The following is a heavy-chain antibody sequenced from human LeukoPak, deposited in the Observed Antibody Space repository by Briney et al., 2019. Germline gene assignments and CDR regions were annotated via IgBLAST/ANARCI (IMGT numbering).Heavy chain of an antibody. D-gene: IGHD3-22*01. V-gene: IGHV3-48*03. CDR2: ISSSGSTK. CDR1: GFTFSSYE. J-gene: IGHJ2*01. Sequence: GGSLRLSCAASGFTFSSYEMNWVREAPGKGPVWVSYISSSGSTKYYAVSVKGRFTFSRDNAKNSLYLQMNTLRADDTAVYYCARVGHSSGYEWYFDLWGRGTLVTVSS. CDR3: ARVGHSSGYEWYFDL.